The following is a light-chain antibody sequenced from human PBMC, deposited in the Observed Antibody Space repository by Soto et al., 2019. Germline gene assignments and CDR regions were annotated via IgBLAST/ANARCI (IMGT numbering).Light chain of an antibody. CDR3: HQRSNWPPLS. CDR2: GAS. CDR1: QSVGGY. Sequence: EIVLTQSPATLSLSPGERATLSCRASQSVGGYLDWYQQKPGQAPRLLIYGASNRARGIPARFSGSGSGTDFTLTLSSLEPDDLAVYYCHQRSNWPPLSFGGATKVEIK. V-gene: IGKV3-11*01. J-gene: IGKJ4*01.